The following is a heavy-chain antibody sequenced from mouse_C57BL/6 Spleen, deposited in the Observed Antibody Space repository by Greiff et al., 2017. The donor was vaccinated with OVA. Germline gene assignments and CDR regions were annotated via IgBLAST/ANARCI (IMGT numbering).Heavy chain of an antibody. CDR2: IYPGDGDT. CDR3: ARGGITPAWFAY. D-gene: IGHD1-1*01. Sequence: VQLVESGPELVKPGASVKISCKASGYAFSSSWMNWVKQRPGKGLEWIGRIYPGDGDTNYNGKFKGKATLTADKSSSTAYMQLSSLTSEDSAVYFCARGGITPAWFAYWGQGTLVTVSA. CDR1: GYAFSSSW. J-gene: IGHJ3*01. V-gene: IGHV1-82*01.